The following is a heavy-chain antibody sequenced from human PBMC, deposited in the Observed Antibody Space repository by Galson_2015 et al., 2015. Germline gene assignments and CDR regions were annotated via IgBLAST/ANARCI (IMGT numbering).Heavy chain of an antibody. CDR2: INAGNGNT. CDR3: ARNYYDSSGYYEVGAFDI. CDR1: GYTFTSYA. D-gene: IGHD3-22*01. J-gene: IGHJ3*02. Sequence: SVKVSCKASGYTFTSYAMHWVRQAPGQRLEWMGWINAGNGNTKYSQKFQGRVTITRDTSASTAYMELSSLRSEDTAVYYCARNYYDSSGYYEVGAFDIWVQGTMVTVSS. V-gene: IGHV1-3*01.